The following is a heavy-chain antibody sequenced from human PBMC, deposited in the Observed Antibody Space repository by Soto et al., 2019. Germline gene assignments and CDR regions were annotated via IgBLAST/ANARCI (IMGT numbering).Heavy chain of an antibody. CDR3: AKGGSVSYSSAFDI. Sequence: SETLSLTCTVSGGSISSSSYYWGWIRQPPGKGLEWIGSIYYSGSTYYNPSLKSRVTISVDTSKNQFSLKLSSVTAADTAVYYCAKGGSVSYSSAFDIWGQGTMVTVSS. J-gene: IGHJ3*02. CDR1: GGSISSSSYY. D-gene: IGHD3-10*01. CDR2: IYYSGST. V-gene: IGHV4-39*01.